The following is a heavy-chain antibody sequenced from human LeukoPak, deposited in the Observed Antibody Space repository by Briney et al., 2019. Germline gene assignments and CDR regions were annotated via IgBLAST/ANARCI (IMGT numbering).Heavy chain of an antibody. D-gene: IGHD6-13*01. CDR2: MNPNSGNT. CDR1: GYTFTSYD. J-gene: IGHJ4*02. CDR3: ARVTRGSSSWYGYYFDY. V-gene: IGHV1-8*01. Sequence: GASVKVSCKASGYTFTSYDINWVRQATGQGLEWMGWMNPNSGNTGYAQKFQGRVTMTRNTSISTAYMELSSLRSEDTAAYYCARVTRGSSSWYGYYFDYWGQGTLVTVSS.